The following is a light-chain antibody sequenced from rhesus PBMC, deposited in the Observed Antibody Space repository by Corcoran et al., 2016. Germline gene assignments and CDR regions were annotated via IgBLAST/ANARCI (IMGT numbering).Light chain of an antibody. J-gene: IGKJ3*01. V-gene: IGKV1S17*01. CDR2: EAS. CDR1: QDITND. Sequence: DIQMTQSPSSLSASVGDRVTITCRASQDITNDLAWYQQKPGETPKLLMYEASSLQSGIPSRFSGSGSGTDFTLTISSLQSEYFATYYCPHYYSTPITFGPGTKLDIK. CDR3: PHYYSTPIT.